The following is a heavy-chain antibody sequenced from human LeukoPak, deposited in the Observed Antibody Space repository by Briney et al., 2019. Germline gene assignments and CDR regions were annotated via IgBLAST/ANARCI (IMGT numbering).Heavy chain of an antibody. CDR1: AFTFSSYA. CDR3: ASDYVVPYCGLDD. CDR2: ISYDGSNK. V-gene: IGHV3-30*03. Sequence: GGSLRLSCAVSAFTFSSYAMHWVRQAPGKGLEWVAMISYDGSNKYYADSVKGRFTISRDNSKNTLYLQMNSLRAEDTAVYYCASDYVVPYCGLDDWGQGTTVTVSS. J-gene: IGHJ6*02. D-gene: IGHD2-15*01.